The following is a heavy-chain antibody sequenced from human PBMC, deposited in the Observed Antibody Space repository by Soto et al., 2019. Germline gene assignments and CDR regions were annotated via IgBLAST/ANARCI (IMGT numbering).Heavy chain of an antibody. J-gene: IGHJ6*02. D-gene: IGHD3-10*01. CDR2: IYYSGST. V-gene: IGHV4-59*05. Sequence: PSETLSLTCTVSGGSISSYYWSWIRQPPGKGLEWIGSIYYSGSTYYNPSLKSRVTISVDTSKNQFSLKLSSVTAADTAVYYCARSITMVRGARYYYYGMDVWGQGTTVTVSS. CDR1: GGSISSYY. CDR3: ARSITMVRGARYYYYGMDV.